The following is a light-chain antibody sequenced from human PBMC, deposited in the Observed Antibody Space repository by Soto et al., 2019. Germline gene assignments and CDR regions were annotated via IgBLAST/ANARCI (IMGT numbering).Light chain of an antibody. J-gene: IGKJ5*01. V-gene: IGKV3-20*01. Sequence: VVTQSAGTLSLSPGERATLSCRATQSVTSSYLAWYQQKPGQAPRLLISGASSRDTGIPDRFSGSGSGTDFTLTISRLEPEDFAVYYCQQYGDSPYTFGQGTRLEIK. CDR2: GAS. CDR1: QSVTSSY. CDR3: QQYGDSPYT.